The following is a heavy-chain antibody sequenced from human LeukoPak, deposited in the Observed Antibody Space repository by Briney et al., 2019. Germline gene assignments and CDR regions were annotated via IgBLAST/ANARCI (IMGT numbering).Heavy chain of an antibody. CDR3: ARVGGGGSCYLYFQH. D-gene: IGHD2-15*01. V-gene: IGHV1-2*04. CDR2: INPNSGGT. CDR1: AYTFTGYY. Sequence: ASVKVSCKASAYTFTGYYMHWVRQAPGQGLEWMGWINPNSGGTNYAQKFQGWVTMTRDTSISTAYMELRSLRSDDTAVYYCARVGGGGSCYLYFQHWGQGTLVTVSS. J-gene: IGHJ1*01.